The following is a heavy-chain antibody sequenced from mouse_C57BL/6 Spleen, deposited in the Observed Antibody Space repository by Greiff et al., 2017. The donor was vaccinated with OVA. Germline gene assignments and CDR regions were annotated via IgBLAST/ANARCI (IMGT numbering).Heavy chain of an antibody. Sequence: QVQLKQPGAELVKPGASVKLSCKASGYTFTSYWMHWVKQRPGQGLEWIGMIHPNSGSTNYNEKFKSKATLTVDKSSSTAYMQLSSLTSEDSAVYYCAREGSGFAMDYWGQGTSVTVSS. J-gene: IGHJ4*01. CDR1: GYTFTSYW. CDR2: IHPNSGST. D-gene: IGHD3-2*02. V-gene: IGHV1-64*01. CDR3: AREGSGFAMDY.